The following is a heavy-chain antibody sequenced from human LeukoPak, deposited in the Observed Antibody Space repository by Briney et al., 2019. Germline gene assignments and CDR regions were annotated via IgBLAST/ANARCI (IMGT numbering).Heavy chain of an antibody. CDR3: ARVRGYGRDYYYYYMDV. CDR1: GGSISSSNW. D-gene: IGHD5-18*01. V-gene: IGHV4-4*02. Sequence: PSETLSLTCAVSGGSISSSNWWSWVRQPPGKGLEWIGEIYHGGSTNYNPSLKSRVTISVDKSKNQFSLKLGSVTAADTAVYYCARVRGYGRDYYYYYMDVWGKGTTVTVSS. CDR2: IYHGGST. J-gene: IGHJ6*03.